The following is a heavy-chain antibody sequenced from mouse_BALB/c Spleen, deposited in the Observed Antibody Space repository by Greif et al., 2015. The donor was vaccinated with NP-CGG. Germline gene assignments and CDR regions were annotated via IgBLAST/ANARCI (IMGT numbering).Heavy chain of an antibody. CDR1: GFTFSSYA. CDR2: ISSGGST. V-gene: IGHV5-6-5*01. D-gene: IGHD1-1*01. CDR3: ASSRSSYWYFDV. J-gene: IGHJ1*01. Sequence: EVQVVESGGGLVKPGGSLKLSCAASGFTFSSYAMSWVRQTPEKRLEWVASISSGGSTYYPDSVKGRFTISRDNARNILYLQMSSLRSEDTAMYYCASSRSSYWYFDVWGAGTTVTVSS.